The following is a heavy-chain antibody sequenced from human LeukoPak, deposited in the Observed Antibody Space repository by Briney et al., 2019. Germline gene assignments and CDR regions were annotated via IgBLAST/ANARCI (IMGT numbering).Heavy chain of an antibody. CDR2: MKQDGSDK. J-gene: IGHJ4*02. Sequence: PGGSLRLSCAASGFTFSSYWMSWVRQAPGKGLEWVANMKQDGSDKYYVDSVKGRFTISRDNAKNSLYLQMNSLRVEDTAVYYCAREDYYGSGSYEFSDYWGQGTLVTVSS. CDR3: AREDYYGSGSYEFSDY. V-gene: IGHV3-7*01. CDR1: GFTFSSYW. D-gene: IGHD3-10*01.